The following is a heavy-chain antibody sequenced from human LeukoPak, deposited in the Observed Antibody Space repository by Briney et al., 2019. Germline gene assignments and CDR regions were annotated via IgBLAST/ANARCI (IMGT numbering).Heavy chain of an antibody. CDR2: IYYSGST. V-gene: IGHV4-59*01. CDR1: GGSISSYY. D-gene: IGHD4-17*01. CDR3: ASSYGDAYFDY. J-gene: IGHJ4*02. Sequence: SETLSLTRTVSGGSISSYYWSWIRQPPGKGLEWIGYIYYSGSTNYNPPLKSRVTISVDTSKNQFSLKLSSVTAADTAVYYCASSYGDAYFDYWGQGTLVTVSS.